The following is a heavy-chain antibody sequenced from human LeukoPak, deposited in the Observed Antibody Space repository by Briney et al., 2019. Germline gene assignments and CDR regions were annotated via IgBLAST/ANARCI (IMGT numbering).Heavy chain of an antibody. CDR1: GYTFTSYG. CDR2: ISAYNGNT. Sequence: ASAKVSCKASGYTFTSYGISWVRQAPGQGLEWMGWISAYNGNTNYAQKLQGRVTMTTDTSTSTAYMELRSLRSDDTAVYYCARDGRVYCSSTSCYPRPDAFDIWGQGTMVTVSS. J-gene: IGHJ3*02. CDR3: ARDGRVYCSSTSCYPRPDAFDI. V-gene: IGHV1-18*01. D-gene: IGHD2-2*01.